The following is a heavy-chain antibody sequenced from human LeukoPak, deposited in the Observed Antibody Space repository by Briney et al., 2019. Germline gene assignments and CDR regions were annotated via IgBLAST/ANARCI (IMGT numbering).Heavy chain of an antibody. V-gene: IGHV4-38-2*02. CDR3: ARDSRYCSGGNCHLLDY. Sequence: KPSETLSLTCSVSGYSISSAYYWGWIRPPPGKGLEWIGTMYHSGSTNYNPSLKSRVTISVDTSKNQFSLRLNSVTAADTAVYYCARDSRYCSGGNCHLLDYWGQGILVTVSS. CDR2: MYHSGST. CDR1: GYSISSAYY. D-gene: IGHD2-15*01. J-gene: IGHJ4*02.